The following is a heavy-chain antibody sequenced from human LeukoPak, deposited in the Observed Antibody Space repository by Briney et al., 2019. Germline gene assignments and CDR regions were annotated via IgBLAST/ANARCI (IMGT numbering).Heavy chain of an antibody. CDR1: GDSISSYY. CDR2: IYYSGST. J-gene: IGHJ4*02. V-gene: IGHV4-59*08. CDR3: ARHYPYGSGSYSPFYFDY. Sequence: SETLSLTCTVSGDSISSYYWSWTRQPPGKGLEWIGYIYYSGSTNYNPSLKSRVTISVDTSKNQFSLKLSSVTAADTGVYYCARHYPYGSGSYSPFYFDYWGQGTLVTDSS. D-gene: IGHD3-10*01.